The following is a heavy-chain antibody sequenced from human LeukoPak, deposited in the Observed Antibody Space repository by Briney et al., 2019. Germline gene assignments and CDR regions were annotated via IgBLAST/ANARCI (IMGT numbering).Heavy chain of an antibody. J-gene: IGHJ4*02. V-gene: IGHV4-30-4*01. CDR3: ARARNYYANSGHYFDY. CDR1: GGSISSGDYY. Sequence: SETLSLTCTVSGGSISSGDYYWSWIRQPPGKGLQWIEYIYYSGSTYYNPSLKSRLTISVDTSKNQFSLKLSSVTAADTAVYYCARARNYYANSGHYFDYWGQGTLVTVSS. D-gene: IGHD3-22*01. CDR2: IYYSGST.